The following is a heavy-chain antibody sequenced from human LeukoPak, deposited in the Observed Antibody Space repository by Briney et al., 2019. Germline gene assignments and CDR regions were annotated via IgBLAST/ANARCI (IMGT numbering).Heavy chain of an antibody. CDR3: AKVVLRYFDWSNFDY. J-gene: IGHJ4*02. Sequence: GGSLRLSCAASGFTFSSYAMGWVRQAPGKGLEWVSAISGSGGSTYYADSVKGRFTISRDNSKNTLYLQMNSLRAEDTAVYYCAKVVLRYFDWSNFDYWGQGTLVTVSS. V-gene: IGHV3-23*01. D-gene: IGHD3-9*01. CDR1: GFTFSSYA. CDR2: ISGSGGST.